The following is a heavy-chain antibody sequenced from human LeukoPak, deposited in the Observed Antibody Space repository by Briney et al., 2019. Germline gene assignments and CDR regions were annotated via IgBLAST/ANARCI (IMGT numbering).Heavy chain of an antibody. CDR3: AKEPREYCSSTSCPNWFDS. Sequence: GGSLRLSCAASGFTFNNYAMSWVRQAPGKGLEWVSAISASGGTTYYADSVKGRFTISRDNSENTLFLQMNSLRAEGTAVYYCAKEPREYCSSTSCPNWFDSWGQGTLVTVSS. V-gene: IGHV3-23*01. D-gene: IGHD2-2*01. CDR1: GFTFNNYA. J-gene: IGHJ5*01. CDR2: ISASGGTT.